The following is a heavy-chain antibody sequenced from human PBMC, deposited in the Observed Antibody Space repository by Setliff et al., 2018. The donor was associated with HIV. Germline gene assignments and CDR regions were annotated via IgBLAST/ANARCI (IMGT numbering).Heavy chain of an antibody. CDR1: GYTFTSYD. D-gene: IGHD3-22*01. J-gene: IGHJ6*02. CDR2: ISAYNGNT. V-gene: IGHV1-18*01. CDR3: AREIGDYYDSSGYYPPTDYYYGMDV. Sequence: ASVKVSCKASGYTFTSYDISWVRQAPGQGLEWMGWISAYNGNTNYAQKLQGRVTMTTDTSTSTAYMELRSLRSDDTAVYYCAREIGDYYDSSGYYPPTDYYYGMDVWGQG.